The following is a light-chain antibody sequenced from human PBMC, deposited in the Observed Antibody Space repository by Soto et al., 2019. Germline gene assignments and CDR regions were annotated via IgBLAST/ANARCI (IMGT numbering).Light chain of an antibody. CDR3: QSYDNSLSGFYV. CDR1: SSNLGANSD. J-gene: IGLJ1*01. CDR2: GTS. Sequence: QSVLKQPPSVSGAPGQRVTISCTGSSSNLGANSDVHWYQQLAGAAPKLLIYGTSNRPSGVSDRFSGSKSGTSASLAITGLQAEDEADYYCQSYDNSLSGFYVFGTGTKVTVL. V-gene: IGLV1-40*01.